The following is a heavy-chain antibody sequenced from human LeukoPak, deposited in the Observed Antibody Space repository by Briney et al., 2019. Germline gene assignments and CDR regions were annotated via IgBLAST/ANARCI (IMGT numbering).Heavy chain of an antibody. CDR1: GYTFTSYG. CDR3: AGPHGYSYGYYWYFDL. V-gene: IGHV1-18*01. D-gene: IGHD5-18*01. CDR2: ISAYNGNT. Sequence: ASVKVSCKASGYTFTSYGISWVRQAPGQGLEWMGWISAYNGNTNYAQKLQGRVTMTTDTSTGTAYMELSSLRSEDTAVYYCAGPHGYSYGYYWYFDLWGRGTLVTVSS. J-gene: IGHJ2*01.